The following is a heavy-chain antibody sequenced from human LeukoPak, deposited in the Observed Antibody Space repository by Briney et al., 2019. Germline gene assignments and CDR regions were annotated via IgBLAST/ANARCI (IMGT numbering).Heavy chain of an antibody. J-gene: IGHJ5*01. CDR1: GDSISNTAYY. Sequence: PSETLSLTCTVSGDSISNTAYYWGWIRQPPGKGLEWIGSCYYTGSTYYNPSLKSRITISVDTSKNQFSLNLTSVTAADTAVYYCATLGERRGAYNWFDSWGQGTLVTVSP. CDR2: CYYTGST. CDR3: ATLGERRGAYNWFDS. D-gene: IGHD3-16*01. V-gene: IGHV4-39*01.